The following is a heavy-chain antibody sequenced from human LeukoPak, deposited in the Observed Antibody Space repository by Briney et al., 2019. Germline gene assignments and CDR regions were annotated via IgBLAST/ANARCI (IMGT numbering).Heavy chain of an antibody. CDR3: ARGLGAYSTYYFDY. Sequence: ASVKVSCKASGYTFTSYDINWVRQVTGQGLEWMGWMNPNSGNTGYAQKFQGRVTMTRNTSISTAYMELSSLRSEDTAVYYCARGLGAYSTYYFDYWGQGALVTVSS. J-gene: IGHJ4*02. CDR1: GYTFTSYD. V-gene: IGHV1-8*01. CDR2: MNPNSGNT. D-gene: IGHD2-21*01.